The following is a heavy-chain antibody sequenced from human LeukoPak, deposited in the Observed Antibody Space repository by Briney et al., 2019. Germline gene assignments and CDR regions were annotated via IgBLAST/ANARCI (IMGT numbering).Heavy chain of an antibody. CDR3: ASSGLRYRPRQLVPFDY. D-gene: IGHD6-6*01. V-gene: IGHV1-18*01. Sequence: ASVKVSCKASGYTFTSYGISWVRQAPGQGLEWMGWISAYNGNTNYAQKLQGRVTMTTDTSTSTAYMELRRLRSDDTAVYYCASSGLRYRPRQLVPFDYWGQGTLVTVSS. CDR1: GYTFTSYG. CDR2: ISAYNGNT. J-gene: IGHJ4*02.